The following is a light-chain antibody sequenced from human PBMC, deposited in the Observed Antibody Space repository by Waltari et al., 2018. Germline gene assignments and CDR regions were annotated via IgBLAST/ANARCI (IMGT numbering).Light chain of an antibody. J-gene: IGLJ3*02. CDR1: SGDIGIYKS. V-gene: IGLV2-14*01. CDR2: DVS. CDR3: SSYTTTSSWV. Sequence: QSALTQPASVSGSPGQSITIPCTGTSGDIGIYKSVSWYQQAPGRAPKLIVYDVSQRPSGVSNRFSGSKSGNTASLTISGLQAEDEADYYCSSYTTTSSWVFGGGTKLTVL.